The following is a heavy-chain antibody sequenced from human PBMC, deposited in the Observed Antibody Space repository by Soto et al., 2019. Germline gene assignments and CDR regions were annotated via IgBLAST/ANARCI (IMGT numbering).Heavy chain of an antibody. D-gene: IGHD4-17*01. CDR3: ARDQPTVTTQSYYYYYGMDV. J-gene: IGHJ6*02. Sequence: ASVKVSSKASGYTFTSYGISWVRQAPGQGLEWMGWIIAYNGNTNYAQKLQGRVTMTTDTSTSTAYMELRSLRSDDTAVYYWARDQPTVTTQSYYYYYGMDVWGQGTTVTVSS. CDR1: GYTFTSYG. V-gene: IGHV1-18*04. CDR2: IIAYNGNT.